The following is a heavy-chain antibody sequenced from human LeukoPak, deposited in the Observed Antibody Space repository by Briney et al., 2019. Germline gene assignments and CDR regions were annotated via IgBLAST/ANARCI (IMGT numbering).Heavy chain of an antibody. CDR3: AREEYSGSYNKLDY. Sequence: SETLSLTCTVSGGSISSSSYYWGWIRQPPGKGLEWIGSIYYSGSTYYNPSLKSRVTISVDTSKNQFSLKLSSVTAADTAVYYCAREEYSGSYNKLDYWGQGTLVTVSS. CDR1: GGSISSSSYY. V-gene: IGHV4-39*07. D-gene: IGHD1-26*01. CDR2: IYYSGST. J-gene: IGHJ4*02.